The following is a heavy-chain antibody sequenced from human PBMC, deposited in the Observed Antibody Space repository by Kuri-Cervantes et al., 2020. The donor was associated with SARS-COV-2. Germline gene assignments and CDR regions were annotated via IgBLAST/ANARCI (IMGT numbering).Heavy chain of an antibody. V-gene: IGHV3-30*02. CDR3: AKEVVPAATPGAGHSDY. J-gene: IGHJ4*02. CDR2: IRYDGSNK. Sequence: GGSLRLSCAASGFTFSSYGMHWVRQAPGKGLEWVAFIRYDGSNKYYADSVKGRFTISRDNSKNTLYLQMNSLRAEDTAVYYCAKEVVPAATPGAGHSDYWGQGTLVTVSS. D-gene: IGHD2-2*01. CDR1: GFTFSSYG.